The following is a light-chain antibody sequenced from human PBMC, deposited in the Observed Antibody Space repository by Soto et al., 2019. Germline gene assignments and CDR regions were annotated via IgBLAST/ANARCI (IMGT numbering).Light chain of an antibody. J-gene: IGLJ3*02. CDR3: QSYASSLSGSV. V-gene: IGLV1-40*01. Sequence: QSVLTQPPSVSGAPGQRVTISCTGSSSNIGAGYDVHWYQQLPGTAPKLLIYGSSNRPSGVPDRFSGSNSGTSASLAITGLQAEDEADYYCQSYASSLSGSVFGGGTKLTVL. CDR1: SSNIGAGYD. CDR2: GSS.